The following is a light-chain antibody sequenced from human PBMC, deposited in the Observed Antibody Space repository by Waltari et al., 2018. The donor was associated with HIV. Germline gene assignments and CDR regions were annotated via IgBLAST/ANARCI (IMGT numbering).Light chain of an antibody. CDR2: GAS. CDR1: QSVSSSD. CDR3: QQYGSSPYT. V-gene: IGKV3-20*01. J-gene: IGKJ2*01. Sequence: EIVLTQSPATLSLSPGERATLSCRASQSVSSSDFAWYQQTPGQATRLLLYGASSRATCIPYRFSGSGSGTDFTLTISRLEPEDFAVYYCQQYGSSPYTFGQGTKLEIK.